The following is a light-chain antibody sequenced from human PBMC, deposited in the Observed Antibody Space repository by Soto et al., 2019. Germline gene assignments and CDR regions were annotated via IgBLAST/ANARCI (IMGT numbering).Light chain of an antibody. J-gene: IGKJ1*01. Sequence: EIVLTQSPGTLSLSPGERATLSCRASQSVSSSYLAWYQQQPGQAPRLLIYGASSRATGIADRFSGSGSGTDYTLTISRLETEDFALYYCQQYGSSPRTFGQGTKLDIK. CDR3: QQYGSSPRT. CDR1: QSVSSSY. CDR2: GAS. V-gene: IGKV3-20*01.